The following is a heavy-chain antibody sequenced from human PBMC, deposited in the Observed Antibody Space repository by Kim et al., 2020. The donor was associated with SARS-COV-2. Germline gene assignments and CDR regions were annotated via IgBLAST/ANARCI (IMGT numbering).Heavy chain of an antibody. J-gene: IGHJ5*02. V-gene: IGHV4-4*07. D-gene: IGHD6-13*01. CDR2: IYTSGST. CDR3: ARDQQLVGSRNWFDP. CDR1: GGSISSYY. Sequence: SETLSLTFTVSGGSISSYYWSWIRQPAGKGLEWIGRIYTSGSTNYNPSLKSRVTMSVDTSKNQFSLKLSSVTAADTAVYYCARDQQLVGSRNWFDPWGQGTLVTVSS.